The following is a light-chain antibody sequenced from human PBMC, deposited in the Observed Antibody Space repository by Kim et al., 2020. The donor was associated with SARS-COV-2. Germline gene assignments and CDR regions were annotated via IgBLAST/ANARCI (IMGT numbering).Light chain of an antibody. CDR2: DAS. Sequence: DIVMTQSPATLSVSPGESATLSCRASQTISDNLAWYQQKPGQAPRLLIYDASTRPTDIPARFTASGSGTEFTLTISSLQSEDFALYYCQQYNDWPRTFGQGTKVDIK. V-gene: IGKV3-15*01. CDR1: QTISDN. CDR3: QQYNDWPRT. J-gene: IGKJ2*01.